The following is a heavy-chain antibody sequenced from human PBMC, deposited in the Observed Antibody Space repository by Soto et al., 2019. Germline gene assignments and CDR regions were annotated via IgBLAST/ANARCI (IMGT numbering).Heavy chain of an antibody. CDR3: ARGGSLPNYYGSGSYYKGFDY. V-gene: IGHV4-34*01. CDR2: INHSGST. D-gene: IGHD3-10*01. CDR1: GGSFSGYY. Sequence: LSLTCAVYGGSFSGYYWSWIRQPPGKGLEWIGEINHSGSTNYNPSLKSRVTISVDTSKNQFSLKLSSVTAADTAVYYCARGGSLPNYYGSGSYYKGFDYWGQGTLVTVSS. J-gene: IGHJ4*02.